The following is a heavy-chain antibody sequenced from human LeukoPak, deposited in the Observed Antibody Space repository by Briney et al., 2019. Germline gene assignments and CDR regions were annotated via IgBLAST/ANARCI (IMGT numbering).Heavy chain of an antibody. Sequence: PGGSLRLSCAASGFTFSSYSMNWVRQAPGKGLEWVSSISSSSSYIYYADSVKGRFTISRDNAKNSLYLQMNSLRAEDTAVYYCARDSTILMATIPGAFDIWGQGTMVTVPS. V-gene: IGHV3-21*01. CDR2: ISSSSSYI. CDR3: ARDSTILMATIPGAFDI. D-gene: IGHD5-24*01. J-gene: IGHJ3*02. CDR1: GFTFSSYS.